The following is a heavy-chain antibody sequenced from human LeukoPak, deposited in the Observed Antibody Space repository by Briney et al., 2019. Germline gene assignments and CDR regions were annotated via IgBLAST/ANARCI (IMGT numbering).Heavy chain of an antibody. D-gene: IGHD5-12*01. CDR2: IRGLDGST. Sequence: GGSLRLSCAASGFTFSSYSMNWVRQAPGKGLEWVSSIRGLDGSTYYADSVKGRFTISRDNSKNTVYLQMNSLRAEDTAVYHCAKGSVRGYSGYGNDGFGVWGQGTMVTVSS. CDR1: GFTFSSYS. J-gene: IGHJ3*01. CDR3: AKGSVRGYSGYGNDGFGV. V-gene: IGHV3-23*01.